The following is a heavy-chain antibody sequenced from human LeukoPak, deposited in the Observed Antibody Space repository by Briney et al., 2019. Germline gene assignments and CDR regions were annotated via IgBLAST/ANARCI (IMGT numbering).Heavy chain of an antibody. D-gene: IGHD3-3*01. J-gene: IGHJ3*02. CDR3: ARDFRSGYDAFDI. CDR1: GGSISSSSYY. Sequence: SETLSLTCTVSGGSISSSSYYSGWIRQPPGKGLEWIGSIYYSGSTYYNPSLKSRVTISVDTSKNQFSLKLSSVTAADTAVYYCARDFRSGYDAFDIWGQGTMVTVSS. V-gene: IGHV4-39*07. CDR2: IYYSGST.